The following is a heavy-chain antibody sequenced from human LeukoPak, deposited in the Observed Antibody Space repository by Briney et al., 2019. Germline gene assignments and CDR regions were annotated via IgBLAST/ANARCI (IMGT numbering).Heavy chain of an antibody. V-gene: IGHV3-23*01. Sequence: GGSLRLSCAASGFTFSSYAMSWVRQAAGKGLEWVSSISSSGGSTYYADSVKGRFTISRDYSKNTLYLQMNSLRAEDTAVYYCAKEPSIAARPYDFDYWGQGTLVTVSS. CDR1: GFTFSSYA. CDR3: AKEPSIAARPYDFDY. CDR2: ISSSGGST. D-gene: IGHD6-6*01. J-gene: IGHJ4*02.